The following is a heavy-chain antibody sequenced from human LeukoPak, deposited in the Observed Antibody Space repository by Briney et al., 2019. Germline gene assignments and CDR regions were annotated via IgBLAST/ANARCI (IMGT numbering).Heavy chain of an antibody. CDR2: ISGSGGST. D-gene: IGHD5-18*01. J-gene: IGHJ4*02. CDR3: ARGGSYSYGPFDY. CDR1: GFTFSSYA. Sequence: GGSLRLSCAASGFTFSSYAMSWVRQAPGKGLEWVSAISGSGGSTYYADSVKGRFTISRDNSKNTLYLQMNSLRAEDTAVYYCARGGSYSYGPFDYWGQGTLSTVSS. V-gene: IGHV3-23*01.